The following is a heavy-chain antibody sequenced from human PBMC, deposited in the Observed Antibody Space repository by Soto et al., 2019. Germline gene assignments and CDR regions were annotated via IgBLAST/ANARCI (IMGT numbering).Heavy chain of an antibody. D-gene: IGHD3-16*01. Sequence: QALLAESGGGVVQPGTSLRLSCAASGFNFNTYAMHWVRQAPGKGLEWVTVISDDGTNKLYADSVQGRFSISRDDSQNMVFLQMNSLRPDDSGVYYCARGGAVGVYRPLDSWGQGTLVTVSS. CDR2: ISDDGTNK. J-gene: IGHJ4*02. CDR1: GFNFNTYA. V-gene: IGHV3-30-3*01. CDR3: ARGGAVGVYRPLDS.